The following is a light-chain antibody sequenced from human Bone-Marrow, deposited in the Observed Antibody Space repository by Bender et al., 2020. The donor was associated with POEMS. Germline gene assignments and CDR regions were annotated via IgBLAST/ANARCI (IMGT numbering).Light chain of an antibody. Sequence: QSALTQPASVSGFPGQSITISCTGTSSDVGGYNFVSWYQHHPGKVPKLIVYEVNKRPSGVPDRFSGSKSGNTASLTVSGLRAEDEADYYCSSYAGNNNPAVFGGGTKLTVL. CDR3: SSYAGNNNPAV. CDR1: SSDVGGYNF. CDR2: EVN. J-gene: IGLJ2*01. V-gene: IGLV2-8*01.